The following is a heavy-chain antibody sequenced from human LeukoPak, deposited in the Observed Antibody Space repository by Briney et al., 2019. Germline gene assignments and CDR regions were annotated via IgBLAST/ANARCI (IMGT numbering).Heavy chain of an antibody. CDR2: INPNSGGT. D-gene: IGHD3-16*01. CDR3: ARLSLKRLLLPDY. Sequence: AAVKVSCKASGYTFTGYYMHWVRQAPGQGLEWMGRINPNSGGTNYAQKFQGRVTMTRDTSISTAYMELSRLRSDDTAVYYCARLSLKRLLLPDYWGQGTLVTVSS. CDR1: GYTFTGYY. J-gene: IGHJ4*02. V-gene: IGHV1-2*06.